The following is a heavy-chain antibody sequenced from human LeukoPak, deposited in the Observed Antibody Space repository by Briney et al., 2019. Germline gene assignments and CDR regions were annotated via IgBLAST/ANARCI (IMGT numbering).Heavy chain of an antibody. CDR3: ARTNGGYEYN. J-gene: IGHJ4*02. D-gene: IGHD5-12*01. CDR2: INPNSGDT. V-gene: IGHV1-2*02. CDR1: GYTLRSYG. Sequence: ASVKVSCKASGYTLRSYGITWVRQAPGQGLEWMGWINPNSGDTNYAQKFQGRLTLTRDTSISTAYMEVSRLKSDDTAVYYCARTNGGYEYNWGQGTRVIVSS.